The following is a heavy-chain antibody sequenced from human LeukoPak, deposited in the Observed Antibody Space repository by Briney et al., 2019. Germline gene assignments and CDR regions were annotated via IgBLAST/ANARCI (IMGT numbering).Heavy chain of an antibody. V-gene: IGHV3-23*01. J-gene: IGHJ4*02. CDR1: GFTFSSYA. CDR3: ARDLWQQLVDYYDSSGYYEGYFDY. D-gene: IGHD3-22*01. CDR2: ISGSGGST. Sequence: GGSLRLSCAASGFTFSSYAMSWVRQAPGKGLEWVSAISGSGGSTYYADSVKGRFTISRDNSKNSLYLQMNSLRAEDTAVYYCARDLWQQLVDYYDSSGYYEGYFDYWGQGTLVTVSS.